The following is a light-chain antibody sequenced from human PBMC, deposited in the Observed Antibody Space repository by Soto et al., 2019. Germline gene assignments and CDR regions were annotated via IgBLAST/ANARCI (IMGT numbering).Light chain of an antibody. CDR3: QKYSSVPV. Sequence: DIQMTQSPTSLSASVGDRVPITCRASQGIRNYVAWSPQIPGKAPKLLIYAASTLQSGVPSRFSGSGAGTDFTLTINGLQPEDVATYSCQKYSSVPVFGPGTKVEIK. CDR2: AAS. V-gene: IGKV1-27*01. J-gene: IGKJ3*01. CDR1: QGIRNY.